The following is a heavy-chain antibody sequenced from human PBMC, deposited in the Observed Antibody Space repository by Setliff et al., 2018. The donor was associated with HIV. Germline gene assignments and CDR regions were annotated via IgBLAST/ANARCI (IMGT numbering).Heavy chain of an antibody. D-gene: IGHD2-2*01. CDR2: INHSGST. CDR1: GGSFTNYY. J-gene: IGHJ4*02. CDR3: ARKVGGDFDY. V-gene: IGHV4-34*01. Sequence: ASETLSLTCVVYGGSFTNYYWSWIRQPPGKGLECIGEINHSGSTNYNPSLKSRVSMSVDTSKKQFSLKLRSVTAADTAVYFCARKVGGDFDYWGQGTLVTVSS.